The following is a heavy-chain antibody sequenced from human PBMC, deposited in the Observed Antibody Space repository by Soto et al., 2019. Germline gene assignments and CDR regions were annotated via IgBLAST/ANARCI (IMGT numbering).Heavy chain of an antibody. CDR3: ARDPQRQLAEPSRFDY. CDR2: IWYDGSNK. CDR1: GFTFSSYG. J-gene: IGHJ4*02. D-gene: IGHD6-6*01. V-gene: IGHV3-33*01. Sequence: GGSLRLSCAASGFTFSSYGMHWVRQAPGKGLEWVAVIWYDGSNKYYADSVKGRFTISRDNSKNTLYLQMNSLRAEDTAVYYCARDPQRQLAEPSRFDYWGQGTLVTVSS.